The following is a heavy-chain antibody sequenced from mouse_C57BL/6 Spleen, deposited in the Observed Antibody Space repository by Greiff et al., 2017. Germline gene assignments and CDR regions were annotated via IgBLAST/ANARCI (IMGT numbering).Heavy chain of an antibody. CDR3: ARSDYDYDWFAY. Sequence: EVKLMESGPELVKPGASVKMSCKASGYTFTDYNMHWVKQSHGKSLEWIGYINPNNGGTSYNQKFKGKATLTVNKSSSTAYMELRSLTSEDSAVYYCARSDYDYDWFAYWGQGTLVTVSA. CDR1: GYTFTDYN. D-gene: IGHD2-4*01. V-gene: IGHV1-22*01. J-gene: IGHJ3*01. CDR2: INPNNGGT.